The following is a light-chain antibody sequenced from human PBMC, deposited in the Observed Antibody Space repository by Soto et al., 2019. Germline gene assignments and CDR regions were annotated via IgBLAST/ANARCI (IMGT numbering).Light chain of an antibody. V-gene: IGKV3-11*01. Sequence: EIVLTQSPATLSLSPGERATLSCRASQSVGIYLNWYQQKPGQAPRLLIYSASNRATGIPARFSGSGSGTDFTLTISSLEPEDFAVYYCQQRSNWPPLTFGGGTKLEIK. CDR3: QQRSNWPPLT. CDR2: SAS. J-gene: IGKJ4*01. CDR1: QSVGIY.